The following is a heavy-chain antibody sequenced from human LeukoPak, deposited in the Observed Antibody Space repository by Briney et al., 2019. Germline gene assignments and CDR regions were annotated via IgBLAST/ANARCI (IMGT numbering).Heavy chain of an antibody. V-gene: IGHV1-46*01. Sequence: ASVKVSCKASGGTFSSYAISWVRQAPGQGLEWMGIINPSGGSTSYAQKFQGRVTMTRDMSTSTVYMELSSLRSEDTAVYYCARDPAYYYDSSGYSWYMDVWGKGTTVTVSS. CDR1: GGTFSSYA. D-gene: IGHD3-22*01. CDR2: INPSGGST. J-gene: IGHJ6*03. CDR3: ARDPAYYYDSSGYSWYMDV.